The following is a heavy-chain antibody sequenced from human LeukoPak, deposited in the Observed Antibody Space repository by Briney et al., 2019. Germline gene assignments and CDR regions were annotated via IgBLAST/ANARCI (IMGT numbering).Heavy chain of an antibody. Sequence: PGGSLRLSCAASGFTFSSYWMHWVRQAPGKGLVWVSRINSDGSSTSYADSVKGRFTISRDNAKNTLYLQMNSLRAEDTAVYYCTRTRRNYYYYYMVVWGKGTTVTISS. CDR2: INSDGSST. CDR1: GFTFSSYW. V-gene: IGHV3-74*01. CDR3: TRTRRNYYYYYMVV. J-gene: IGHJ6*03. D-gene: IGHD1-1*01.